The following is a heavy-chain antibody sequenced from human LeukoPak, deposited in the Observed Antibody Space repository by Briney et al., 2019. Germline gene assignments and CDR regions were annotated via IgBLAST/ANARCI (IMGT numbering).Heavy chain of an antibody. J-gene: IGHJ4*02. CDR2: ISYDGSNK. Sequence: PRGSLRLSCAASGFTFSSYAMHWVRQAPGKGLEWVAVISYDGSNKYYADSVKGRFTISRDNSKNTLYLQMNSLRAEDTAVYYCARETFSSGSDYWGQGTLVTVSS. CDR3: ARETFSSGSDY. CDR1: GFTFSSYA. V-gene: IGHV3-30-3*01. D-gene: IGHD6-25*01.